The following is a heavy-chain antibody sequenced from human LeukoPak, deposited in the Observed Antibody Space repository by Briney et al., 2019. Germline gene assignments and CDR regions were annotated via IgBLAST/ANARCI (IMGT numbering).Heavy chain of an antibody. J-gene: IGHJ4*02. V-gene: IGHV3-21*01. D-gene: IGHD4-23*01. CDR1: GFTFSSYS. Sequence: GGSLRLSCAASGFTFSSYSVNWVRQAPGKGLEWVSSISSSSSYIYYADSLKGRFTISRDNAKNSLYLQMNSLRADDTAVYYCARDEDAVVRPFDYWGQGTLVTVSS. CDR3: ARDEDAVVRPFDY. CDR2: ISSSSSYI.